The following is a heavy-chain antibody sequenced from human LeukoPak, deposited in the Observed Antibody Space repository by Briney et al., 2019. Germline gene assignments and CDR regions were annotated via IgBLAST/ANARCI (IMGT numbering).Heavy chain of an antibody. V-gene: IGHV3-23*01. CDR1: GFTFSSYA. D-gene: IGHD3-22*01. CDR2: ISGSGGST. Sequence: GGSLRLSCAASGFTFSSYAMSWVRQAPGKGLEWVSAISGSGGSTYYADSVKGRFTISRDNSKNTLYLQMNSLRAEDTAVYYCALYSSGYYYYYYYGMDVWAKGPRSPSP. CDR3: ALYSSGYYYYYYYGMDV. J-gene: IGHJ6*02.